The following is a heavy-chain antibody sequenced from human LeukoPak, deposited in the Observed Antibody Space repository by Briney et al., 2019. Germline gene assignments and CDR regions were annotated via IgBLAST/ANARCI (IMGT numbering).Heavy chain of an antibody. D-gene: IGHD6-13*01. J-gene: IGHJ4*02. Sequence: GSLRLSCAASGFTFSSYAMHWVRQAPGKGLEWVAVISYDGSNKYYADSVKGRFTISRDNSKNTLYLQMNSLRAEDTAVYYCARDQGGKQQLADYWGQGTLVTVSS. V-gene: IGHV3-30-3*01. CDR2: ISYDGSNK. CDR1: GFTFSSYA. CDR3: ARDQGGKQQLADY.